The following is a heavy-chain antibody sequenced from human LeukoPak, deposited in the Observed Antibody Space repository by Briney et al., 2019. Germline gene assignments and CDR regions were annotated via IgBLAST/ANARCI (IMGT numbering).Heavy chain of an antibody. D-gene: IGHD3-10*01. CDR3: ARGLWFGEFDY. J-gene: IGHJ4*02. Sequence: GGSLRLSCAASGFTFSSYAMHWVRQAPGKGLEYVSTISDNGGSTFYANSVKGRFTISRDNSKNTLYLQMNSLRAEDTAVYYCARGLWFGEFDYWGQGTLVTVSS. CDR2: ISDNGGST. CDR1: GFTFSSYA. V-gene: IGHV3-64*01.